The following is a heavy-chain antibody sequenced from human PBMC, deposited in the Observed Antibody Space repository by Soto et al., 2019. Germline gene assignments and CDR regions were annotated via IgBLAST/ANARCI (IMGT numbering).Heavy chain of an antibody. J-gene: IGHJ4*02. CDR1: GFTFSYYY. Sequence: GGSLRLSCAASGFTFSYYYMIWIRQAPGKGLEWVSYISSSGSTIYYADSVKGRFTISRDNAKNSLYLQMNSLRAEDTAVYYCARDNSIPSSSLGKDYWGQGTLVTVSS. CDR3: ARDNSIPSSSLGKDY. V-gene: IGHV3-11*01. D-gene: IGHD6-6*01. CDR2: ISSSGSTI.